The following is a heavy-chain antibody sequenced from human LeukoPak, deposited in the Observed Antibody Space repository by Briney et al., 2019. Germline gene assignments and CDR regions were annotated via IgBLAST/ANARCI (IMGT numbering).Heavy chain of an antibody. CDR2: INQDGSEK. D-gene: IGHD5-12*01. J-gene: IGHJ4*02. Sequence: TGGSLRLSCAASGFTFSRDWMSWVRQAPGEGLEWVANINQDGSEKYDVDSVKGRFTISRDNAKNSLYLQMNSLRAEDTAVYYCATSGWGLRTPSDYWGQGTPVTVSS. CDR1: GFTFSRDW. V-gene: IGHV3-7*02. CDR3: ATSGWGLRTPSDY.